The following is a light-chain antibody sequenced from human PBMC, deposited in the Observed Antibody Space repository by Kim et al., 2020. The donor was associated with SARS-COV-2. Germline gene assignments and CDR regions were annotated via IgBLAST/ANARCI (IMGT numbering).Light chain of an antibody. CDR1: NIGSKS. CDR3: QVWDSSSDLRV. Sequence: SYGLTQPPSVSVAPGKTARITCGGNNIGSKSVHWYQQKPGQAPVLVIYYDSDRPSGIPERFSGSNSGNTATLTISRVEAGDEADYYCQVWDSSSDLRVFGGGTQLTVL. V-gene: IGLV3-21*04. J-gene: IGLJ3*02. CDR2: YDS.